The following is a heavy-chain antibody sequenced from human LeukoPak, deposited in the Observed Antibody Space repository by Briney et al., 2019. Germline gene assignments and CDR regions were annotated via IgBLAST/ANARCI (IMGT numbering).Heavy chain of an antibody. CDR1: GITFSSYA. CDR2: ISGSGGST. D-gene: IGHD6-13*01. J-gene: IGHJ5*02. CDR3: AKDPSSSSPSFWFDP. Sequence: GGSLRLSCAASGITFSSYAMSWVRQAPGKGLEWVSAISGSGGSTYYADSVKGRFTISRDNSKSTLYLQMSSLRAEDTALYYCAKDPSSSSPSFWFDPWGQGTLVTVSS. V-gene: IGHV3-23*01.